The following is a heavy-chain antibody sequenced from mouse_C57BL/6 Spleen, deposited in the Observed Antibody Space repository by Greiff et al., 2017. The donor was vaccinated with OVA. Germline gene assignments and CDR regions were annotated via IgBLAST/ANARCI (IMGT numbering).Heavy chain of an antibody. CDR2: IDPSDSYT. CDR3: ARDGGSSGSAWFAY. D-gene: IGHD3-2*02. J-gene: IGHJ3*01. CDR1: GYTFTSYW. Sequence: QVQLKESGAELVKPGASVQLSCKASGYTFTSYWMQWVKQRPGQGLEWIGEIDPSDSYTNYNQKFKGKATLTVDTSSSTAYMQLSSLTSEDSAVYYCARDGGSSGSAWFAYWGQGTLVTVSA. V-gene: IGHV1-50*01.